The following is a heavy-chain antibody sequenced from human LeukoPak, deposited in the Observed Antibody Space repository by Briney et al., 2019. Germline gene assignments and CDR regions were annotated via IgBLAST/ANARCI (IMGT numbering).Heavy chain of an antibody. J-gene: IGHJ4*02. CDR2: IYTSGST. Sequence: SQTLSLTCTVSGGSISSGSYYWSWIRQPAGKGLEWIGRIYTSGSTNYNPSLKSRVTISVDTSKNQFSLKLSSVAAADTAVYYCARVTTGGYYNCWGQGTLVTVSS. CDR3: ARVTTGGYYNC. V-gene: IGHV4-61*02. D-gene: IGHD3-22*01. CDR1: GGSISSGSYY.